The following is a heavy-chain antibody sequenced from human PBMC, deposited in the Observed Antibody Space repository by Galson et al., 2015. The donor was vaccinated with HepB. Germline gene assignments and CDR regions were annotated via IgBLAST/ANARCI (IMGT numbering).Heavy chain of an antibody. Sequence: SLRLSCAASGFTFSSYAMHWVRQAPGKGLEWVAVISYDGSNKYYADSVKGRFTISRDNSKNTLYLQMNSLRAEDTAVYYCARGADYGGNSVLDYWGQGTLVTVSS. CDR1: GFTFSSYA. CDR3: ARGADYGGNSVLDY. D-gene: IGHD4-23*01. V-gene: IGHV3-30-3*01. J-gene: IGHJ4*02. CDR2: ISYDGSNK.